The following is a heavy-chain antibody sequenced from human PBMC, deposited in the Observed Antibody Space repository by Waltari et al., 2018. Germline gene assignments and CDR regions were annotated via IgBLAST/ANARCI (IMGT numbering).Heavy chain of an antibody. Sequence: QVHLQESGPGLVKPSETPSLTCSVAGGSIRCSYWSWIRQPPGKGLEWIGNVFYNGKTSYSPSLKSRVTISLDTSKSQFFLELKSVTTADSATYFCARSRTFGWFAPWGQGIQVTVSS. D-gene: IGHD3-10*01. CDR3: ARSRTFGWFAP. V-gene: IGHV4-59*01. J-gene: IGHJ5*02. CDR2: VFYNGKT. CDR1: GGSIRCSY.